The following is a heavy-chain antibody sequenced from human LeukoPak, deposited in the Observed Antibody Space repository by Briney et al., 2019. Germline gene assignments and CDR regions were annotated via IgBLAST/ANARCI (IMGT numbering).Heavy chain of an antibody. Sequence: GASVKVSCKASGYTFTGYYMHWVRQAPGQGLEWMGWISTYNGNTEYAQNLQGRVTMTTDTSTSTAYMELRSLRTDDTAVYYCARDKGSGLDYFDYWGQGTLVTVSS. CDR3: ARDKGSGLDYFDY. CDR2: ISTYNGNT. V-gene: IGHV1-18*04. CDR1: GYTFTGYY. D-gene: IGHD6-19*01. J-gene: IGHJ4*02.